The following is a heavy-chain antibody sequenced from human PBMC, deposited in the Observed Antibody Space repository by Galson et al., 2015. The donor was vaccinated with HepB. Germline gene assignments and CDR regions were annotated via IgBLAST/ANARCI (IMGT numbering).Heavy chain of an antibody. V-gene: IGHV3-48*02. Sequence: SLRLSCAASGVTVGSHAMNWVRQAPGQGLEWISLVSSSSNASYYADSVRGRFTISRDNAKNSLHLQMNSLRDEDTAVYFCARDPGISDNYYYFDCWGQGTLVTVSS. CDR1: GVTVGSHA. J-gene: IGHJ4*02. D-gene: IGHD1-1*01. CDR3: ARDPGISDNYYYFDC. CDR2: VSSSSNAS.